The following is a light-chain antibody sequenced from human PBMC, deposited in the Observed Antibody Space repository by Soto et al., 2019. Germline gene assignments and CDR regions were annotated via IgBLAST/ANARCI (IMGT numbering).Light chain of an antibody. CDR1: QSVSNNY. CDR3: HQRQSWPRT. Sequence: EVVLTQSPGTLSLSPGERATLSCRASQSVSNNYLAWYQHRPGQAPRLLIYQTSIRAAGIPARFSASGSGTDFTLTISDVQPEDFALYYCHQRQSWPRTFGQGTKGDIK. CDR2: QTS. J-gene: IGKJ1*01. V-gene: IGKV3-11*01.